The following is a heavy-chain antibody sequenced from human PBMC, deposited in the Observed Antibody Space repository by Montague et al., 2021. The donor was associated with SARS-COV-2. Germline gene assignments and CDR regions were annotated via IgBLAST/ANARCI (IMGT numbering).Heavy chain of an antibody. J-gene: IGHJ6*02. V-gene: IGHV6-1*01. CDR1: GDSVSSNSAA. CDR3: ARGLWFGELLYYYYHYGMDV. Sequence: CAISGDSVSSNSAAWNWIRQSPSRGLEWLGGTYYRSKWYNDYAVSVKSRITINPDTSKNQFSLQLNSVTPEDTAVYYCARGLWFGELLYYYYHYGMDVWGQGTTVTVSS. CDR2: TYYRSKWYN. D-gene: IGHD3-10*01.